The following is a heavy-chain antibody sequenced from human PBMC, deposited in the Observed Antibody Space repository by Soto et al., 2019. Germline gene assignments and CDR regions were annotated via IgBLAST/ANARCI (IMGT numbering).Heavy chain of an antibody. Sequence: QVQLVESGGGLVKPGGSLRLSCAASGFTFSDYYMSWIRQAPGKRLEWVSYISSSGSTIYNADSVKGRFTISRDNAKYSLYLQMNSLRAEDTAVYYCARDALTVREIDYWGQGTLVTVSS. CDR1: GFTFSDYY. CDR2: ISSSGSTI. D-gene: IGHD3-10*01. CDR3: ARDALTVREIDY. J-gene: IGHJ4*02. V-gene: IGHV3-11*01.